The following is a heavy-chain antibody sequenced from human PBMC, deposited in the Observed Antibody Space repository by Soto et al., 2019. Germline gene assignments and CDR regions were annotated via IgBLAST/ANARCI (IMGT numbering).Heavy chain of an antibody. CDR2: INPNSGGT. V-gene: IGHV1-2*02. CDR3: ASFSGSYGYYYGMDV. Sequence: QVQLVQSGAEVKKPGASVKVSCKASGYTFTGYYMHWVRQAPGQGLEWMGWINPNSGGTNYAQKFQGRVTMTRDTSISTAYMELSRLRSDDTAVYYCASFSGSYGYYYGMDVWGQGTTVTVSS. D-gene: IGHD1-26*01. J-gene: IGHJ6*02. CDR1: GYTFTGYY.